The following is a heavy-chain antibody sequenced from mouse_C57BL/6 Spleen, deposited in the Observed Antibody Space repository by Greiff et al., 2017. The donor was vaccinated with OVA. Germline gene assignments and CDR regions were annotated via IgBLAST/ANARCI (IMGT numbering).Heavy chain of an antibody. J-gene: IGHJ4*01. CDR1: GFTFSSYG. D-gene: IGHD1-1*01. CDR3: ARPITTVDAMDY. V-gene: IGHV5-6*01. CDR2: ISSGGSYT. Sequence: EVKLMESGGDLVKPGGSLKLSCAASGFTFSSYGMSWVRQTPDKRLEWVATISSGGSYTYYPDSVKGRFTISRDNAKNTLYLQMSSLKSEDTAMYYCARPITTVDAMDYWGQGTSVTVSS.